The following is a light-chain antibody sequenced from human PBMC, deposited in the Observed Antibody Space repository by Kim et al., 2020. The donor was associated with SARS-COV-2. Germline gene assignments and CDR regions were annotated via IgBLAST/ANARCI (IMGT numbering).Light chain of an antibody. V-gene: IGLV1-51*01. J-gene: IGLJ3*02. CDR3: GTWDSSLSAGPWV. CDR2: DNN. Sequence: QSVLTQPPSVSAAPGQKVTISCSGSSSNIGNNYVSWYQQLPGTAPKLLIYDNNKRPSGIPDRFSGSKSGTSATLGITGLQTGDEADYYGGTWDSSLSAGPWVFGGGTQLTVL. CDR1: SSNIGNNY.